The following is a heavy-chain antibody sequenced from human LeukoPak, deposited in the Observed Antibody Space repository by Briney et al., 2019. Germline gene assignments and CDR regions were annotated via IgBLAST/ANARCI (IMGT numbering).Heavy chain of an antibody. D-gene: IGHD3-22*01. CDR3: ARQSLWSSGYYYPLDY. Sequence: SETRSLTCAVYGGSFSGYYWSWIRQPPGKGLEWIGEINHSGSTNYNPSLKSRVTISVDTSKNQFSLKLSSVTAADTAVYYCARQSLWSSGYYYPLDYWGQGTLVTVSS. V-gene: IGHV4-34*01. CDR1: GGSFSGYY. CDR2: INHSGST. J-gene: IGHJ4*02.